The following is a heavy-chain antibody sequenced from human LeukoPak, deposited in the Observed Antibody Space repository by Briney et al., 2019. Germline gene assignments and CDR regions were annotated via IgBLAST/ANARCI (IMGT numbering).Heavy chain of an antibody. D-gene: IGHD6-13*01. Sequence: PGGSLRLSCAASGFTFSSYWMSWVRQAPGKGLEWVANIKQDGSEKYYVDSVKGRFTISRDNAKNSLYLQMNSLRAEDTAVYYCARDLSYSSSWYTLYYFDYWGQGTLVTVSS. CDR3: ARDLSYSSSWYTLYYFDY. J-gene: IGHJ4*02. CDR1: GFTFSSYW. CDR2: IKQDGSEK. V-gene: IGHV3-7*01.